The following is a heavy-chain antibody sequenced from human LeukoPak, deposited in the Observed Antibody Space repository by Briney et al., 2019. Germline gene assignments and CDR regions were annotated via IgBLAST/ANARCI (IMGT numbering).Heavy chain of an antibody. CDR2: IYYSGST. J-gene: IGHJ5*02. CDR1: GGSISGHY. V-gene: IGHV4-59*11. D-gene: IGHD3-16*01. Sequence: SETLSLTCTVSGGSISGHYWSWIRQAPGKGLEWIGYIYYSGSTNYNPSLKSRVTISVDTSKSQFSLKVNSVIAADTAVYYCAKHLTNAYYDMIWFDPWGQGTLVTVSS. CDR3: AKHLTNAYYDMIWFDP.